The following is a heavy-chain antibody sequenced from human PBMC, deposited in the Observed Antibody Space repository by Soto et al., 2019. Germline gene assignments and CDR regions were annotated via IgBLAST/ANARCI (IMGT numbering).Heavy chain of an antibody. CDR2: IYYSGST. J-gene: IGHJ4*02. D-gene: IGHD3-3*02. Sequence: SETLSLTCTVSGGSISSSSYYWGWIRHPPGKGLEWIGSIYYSGSTYYNPALKSRVTISVDTSKNPFSLKLSSVTAADTAVYYCARHVLAIEQWGPGTLVTVPS. CDR1: GGSISSSSYY. CDR3: ARHVLAIEQ. V-gene: IGHV4-39*01.